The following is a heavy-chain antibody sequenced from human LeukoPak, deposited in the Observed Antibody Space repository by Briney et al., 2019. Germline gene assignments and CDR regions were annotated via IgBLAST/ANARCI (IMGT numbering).Heavy chain of an antibody. D-gene: IGHD2-15*01. CDR1: GFTVSSNY. Sequence: PGGSLRLSCAASGFTVSSNYMSWVRQAPGKGLEWVSVIYTGGSTYYADSVKGRFTISRDNSKNTLYLHMNSLRAEDTAIYFCAKELRRSPTYYFDYWGQGTLVTVSS. V-gene: IGHV3-66*01. J-gene: IGHJ4*02. CDR3: AKELRRSPTYYFDY. CDR2: IYTGGST.